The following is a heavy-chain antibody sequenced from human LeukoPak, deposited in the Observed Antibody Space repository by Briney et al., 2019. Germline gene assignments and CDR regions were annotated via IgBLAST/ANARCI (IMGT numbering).Heavy chain of an antibody. CDR1: GFTFSSYA. D-gene: IGHD2-2*01. Sequence: GGSLRLSCAASGFTFSSYAMHWVRQAPGKGLEWVAVISYDGSNKYYADSVKGRFTISRDNSKNTLYLQMNSLRAEDTAVYYCARVGVAWDIVVVPAAGYFQHWGQDTLVTVSS. J-gene: IGHJ1*01. CDR3: ARVGVAWDIVVVPAAGYFQH. V-gene: IGHV3-30*04. CDR2: ISYDGSNK.